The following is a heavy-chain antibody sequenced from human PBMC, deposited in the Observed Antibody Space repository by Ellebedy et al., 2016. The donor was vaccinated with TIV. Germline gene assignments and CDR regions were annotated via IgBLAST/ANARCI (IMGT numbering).Heavy chain of an antibody. J-gene: IGHJ4*02. Sequence: GESLKISCAASGFTFSGNWMHWVRQAPGKGLVWVSRINRDGGSTNYADSVKGRFTISRDNAKNTVYLHMNSLRADDTAVYYCARGGYDAFYLDYWGQGILVTVSS. CDR1: GFTFSGNW. V-gene: IGHV3-74*01. CDR2: INRDGGST. D-gene: IGHD5-12*01. CDR3: ARGGYDAFYLDY.